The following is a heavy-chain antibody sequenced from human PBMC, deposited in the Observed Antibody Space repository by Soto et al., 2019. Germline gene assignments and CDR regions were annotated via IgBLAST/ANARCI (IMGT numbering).Heavy chain of an antibody. CDR2: ISGYNGNV. CDR3: ARDKRAVAGTIDY. D-gene: IGHD6-19*01. Sequence: ASVKVSCKASGYTFTSNGISWVRQASGQRLEWMGWISGYNGNVNYAQKLQGRVTMTTDTSTSTAYMELRSLRSDDTAVYYCARDKRAVAGTIDYWGQGTLVTVSS. CDR1: GYTFTSNG. J-gene: IGHJ4*02. V-gene: IGHV1-18*01.